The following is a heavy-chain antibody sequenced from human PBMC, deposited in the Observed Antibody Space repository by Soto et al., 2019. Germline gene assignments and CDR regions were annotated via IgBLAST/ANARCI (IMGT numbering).Heavy chain of an antibody. CDR2: IYWADDK. J-gene: IGHJ4*02. CDR1: GFSLSTSGVG. CDR3: AHRRIGVSQWNYGDFDY. V-gene: IGHV2-5*02. Sequence: QITFRESGPTLVKPTEPLTLTCTFSGFSLSTSGVGVGWIRQPPGKALEWLAFIYWADDKRYSPSLRSRLTIRKDTSRNQVVHTMTNMDPVDTATYFCAHRRIGVSQWNYGDFDYWGQGTLVTVSS. D-gene: IGHD1-7*01.